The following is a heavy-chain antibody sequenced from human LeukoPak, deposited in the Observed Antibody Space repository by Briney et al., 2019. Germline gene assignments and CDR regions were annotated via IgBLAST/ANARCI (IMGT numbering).Heavy chain of an antibody. CDR1: GFTFSSYE. D-gene: IGHD1-1*01. CDR3: ARDLGTLTDY. Sequence: GGSLRLSRAASGFTFSSYEMNWVRQAPGKGLEWVSYISSSGSTIYYADSVKGRFTISRDNAKNSLFLQMNSLRAEDTAVYYCARDLGTLTDYWGQGTLVTVSS. J-gene: IGHJ4*02. CDR2: ISSSGSTI. V-gene: IGHV3-48*03.